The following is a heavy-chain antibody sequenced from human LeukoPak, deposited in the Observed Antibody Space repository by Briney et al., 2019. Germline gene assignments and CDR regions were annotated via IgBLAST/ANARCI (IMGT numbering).Heavy chain of an antibody. J-gene: IGHJ4*02. CDR1: GGSISSYY. CDR2: IYYSGST. CDR3: ARESMGATTDY. V-gene: IGHV4-59*13. Sequence: PSKTLSLTCTVSGGSISSYYWSLIRQPPGKGLEWIGYIYYSGSTNYNPSLKSRVTISVDTSKNQFSLKLSSVTAADTAVYYCARESMGATTDYWGQGTLVTVSS. D-gene: IGHD1-26*01.